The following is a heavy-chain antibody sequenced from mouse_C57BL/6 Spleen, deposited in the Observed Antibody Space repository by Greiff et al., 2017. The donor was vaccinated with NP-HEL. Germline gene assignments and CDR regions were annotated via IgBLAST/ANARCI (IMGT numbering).Heavy chain of an antibody. CDR3: ARNDYYGRGAMDY. CDR2: IYPGSGST. CDR1: GYTFTSYW. D-gene: IGHD1-1*01. J-gene: IGHJ4*01. V-gene: IGHV1-55*01. Sequence: QVQLQQPGAELVKPGASVKMSCKASGYTFTSYWITWVKQRPGQGLEWIGDIYPGSGSTNYNEKFKSKATLTVDTSSSTAYMQLSSLTSEDSAVYYCARNDYYGRGAMDYWGQGTSVTVSS.